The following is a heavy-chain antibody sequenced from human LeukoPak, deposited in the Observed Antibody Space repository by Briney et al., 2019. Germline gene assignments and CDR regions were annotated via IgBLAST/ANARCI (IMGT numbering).Heavy chain of an antibody. Sequence: SVKVSCKASGGTFSSFAISWVRQAPGQGLEWMGGIIPIFGTANYAQKFQGRVTITTDESTSTAYMELNSLRSEDTAVYYCARDSRSSSSAYYFDYWGQGTLVTVSS. J-gene: IGHJ4*02. CDR3: ARDSRSSSSAYYFDY. CDR1: GGTFSSFA. CDR2: IIPIFGTA. V-gene: IGHV1-69*05. D-gene: IGHD6-6*01.